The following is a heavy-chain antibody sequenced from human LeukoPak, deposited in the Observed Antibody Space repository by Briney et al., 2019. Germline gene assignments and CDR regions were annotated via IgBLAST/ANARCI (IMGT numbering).Heavy chain of an antibody. CDR2: VDASGST. V-gene: IGHV4-61*02. Sequence: SETLSLTCTVSGGSILGGYSYWSWVRQPAGKGLEWIGRVDASGSTNYNPSLRSRVIISVDTSKNQFSLNLSSVTAADTAVYYCARWGVGFSNNGFDHWGRGSLVTVSS. CDR1: GGSILGGYSY. J-gene: IGHJ4*02. CDR3: ARWGVGFSNNGFDH. D-gene: IGHD2-8*01.